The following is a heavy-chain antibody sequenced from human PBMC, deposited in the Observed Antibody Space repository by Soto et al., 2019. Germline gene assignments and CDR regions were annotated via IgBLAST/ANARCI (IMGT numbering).Heavy chain of an antibody. V-gene: IGHV3-23*01. J-gene: IGHJ4*02. CDR2: ISGSGGST. CDR3: ARAPSGYCSSTSCYADPLFQDFDY. D-gene: IGHD2-2*01. Sequence: GGSLRLSCAASGFTFSSYAMSWVRQAPGKGLEWVSAISGSGGSTYYADSVKGRFTISRDNSKNTLYLQMNSRRAEDTAVYYCARAPSGYCSSTSCYADPLFQDFDYWGQGTLVTVSS. CDR1: GFTFSSYA.